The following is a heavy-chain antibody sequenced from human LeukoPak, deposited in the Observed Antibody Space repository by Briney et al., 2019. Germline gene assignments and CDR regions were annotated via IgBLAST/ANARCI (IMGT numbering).Heavy chain of an antibody. CDR2: MNPNSGNT. Sequence: ASVKVSCKASGYTFTSYDINWVRQATGQGLEWMGWMNPNSGNTGYAQKFQGRVTMTRNTSISTAYMELSSLRSEDTAVYYCARGFSMVRGVIPTYWGQGTLVTVSS. J-gene: IGHJ4*02. V-gene: IGHV1-8*01. CDR3: ARGFSMVRGVIPTY. CDR1: GYTFTSYD. D-gene: IGHD3-10*01.